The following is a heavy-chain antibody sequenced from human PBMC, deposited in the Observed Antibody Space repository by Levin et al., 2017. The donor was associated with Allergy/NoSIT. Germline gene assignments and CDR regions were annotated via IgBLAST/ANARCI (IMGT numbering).Heavy chain of an antibody. CDR1: GGSISSYY. D-gene: IGHD2-21*02. V-gene: IGHV4-59*01. Sequence: TASETLSLTCNVSGGSISSYYWNWIRQPPGKGLEWIGEFYYSGSTLFNPSLKSRVTISADTSKNQFSLKLNSVTPADTALYYCVRAQSRFGGDFRFWGRGTLVTVSS. CDR3: VRAQSRFGGDFRF. J-gene: IGHJ4*02. CDR2: FYYSGST.